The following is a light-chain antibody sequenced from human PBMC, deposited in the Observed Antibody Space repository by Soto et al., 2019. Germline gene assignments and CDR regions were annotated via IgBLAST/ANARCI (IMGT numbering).Light chain of an antibody. V-gene: IGLV2-14*03. CDR3: SSYTSSSTRV. CDR2: EVS. J-gene: IGLJ1*01. CDR1: SSDVGAYDF. Sequence: QSVLNQAASVSGAPGQSIPISFTGTSSDVGAYDFVSWYQQHPDKAPKLMIYEVSNRPSGVSNRFSGSKSVNTATLTISGLQAEDEADYYCSSYTSSSTRVFGTGTKVT.